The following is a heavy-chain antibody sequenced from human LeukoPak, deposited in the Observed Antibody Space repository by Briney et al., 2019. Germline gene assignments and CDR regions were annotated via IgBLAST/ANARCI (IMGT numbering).Heavy chain of an antibody. CDR1: GFTFNNYA. CDR3: ARDFIRCSGGSCRYYFDY. Sequence: PGGSLRLSCTAAGFTFNNYAMSWVRQAPGKGLEWVSHISDSGGKTYYADSVKGRFTISRDNSKNTLYLQMDSLRVEDTAVYYCARDFIRCSGGSCRYYFDYWGQGTLVTVSS. D-gene: IGHD2-15*01. V-gene: IGHV3-23*01. J-gene: IGHJ4*02. CDR2: ISDSGGKT.